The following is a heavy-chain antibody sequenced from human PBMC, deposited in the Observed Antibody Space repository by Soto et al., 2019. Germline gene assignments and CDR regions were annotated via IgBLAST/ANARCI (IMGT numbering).Heavy chain of an antibody. CDR2: ISYDGSNK. CDR3: AKGFNYYGSFFDY. Sequence: SLRLSCAASGFTFSSYGMHWVRQAPGKGLEWVAVISYDGSNKYYADSVKGRFTISRDNSKNTLYLQMNSLRAEDTAVYYCAKGFNYYGSFFDYWGQGTLVTVSS. D-gene: IGHD3-22*01. CDR1: GFTFSSYG. J-gene: IGHJ4*02. V-gene: IGHV3-30*18.